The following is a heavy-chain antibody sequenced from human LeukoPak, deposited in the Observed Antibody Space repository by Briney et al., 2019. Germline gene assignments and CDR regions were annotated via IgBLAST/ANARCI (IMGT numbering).Heavy chain of an antibody. CDR3: ARERTMIVVGPAAFDI. CDR2: INPSGSST. V-gene: IGHV1-46*01. CDR1: GYAFTRHY. Sequence: ASVKVSCKASGYAFTRHYMHWVRQAPGQGLEWMGLINPSGSSTIYAQKFQGRVTMTRDTSISTAYMELSRLRSDDTAVYYCARERTMIVVGPAAFDIWGQGTMVTVSS. D-gene: IGHD3-22*01. J-gene: IGHJ3*02.